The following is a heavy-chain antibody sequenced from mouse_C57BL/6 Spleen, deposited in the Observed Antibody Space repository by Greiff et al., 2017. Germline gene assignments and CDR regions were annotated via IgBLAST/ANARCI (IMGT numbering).Heavy chain of an antibody. V-gene: IGHV1-69*01. D-gene: IGHD2-5*01. CDR3: AIYYSNFYAMDY. Sequence: QVQLQQPGAELVMPGASVKLSCKASGYTFTSYWMHWVKQRPGQGLEWIGEIDPSDSYTNYNQKFKGKSTLTVDKSSSTAYMQLSSLTSEDSAVYYCAIYYSNFYAMDYWGQGTSVTVSS. CDR2: IDPSDSYT. J-gene: IGHJ4*01. CDR1: GYTFTSYW.